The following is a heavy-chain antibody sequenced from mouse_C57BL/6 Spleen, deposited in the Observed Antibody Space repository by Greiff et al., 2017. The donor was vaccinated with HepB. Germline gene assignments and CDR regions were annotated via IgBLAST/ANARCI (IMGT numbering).Heavy chain of an antibody. CDR2: IRSKSSNYAT. CDR3: VRDEGDGYPAWFAY. D-gene: IGHD2-3*01. V-gene: IGHV10-3*01. CDR1: GFTFNTYA. J-gene: IGHJ3*01. Sequence: EVMLVESGGGLVQPKGSLKLSCAASGFTFNTYAMHWVRQAPGKGLEWVARIRSKSSNYATYYADSVKDRFTISRDDSQSMLYLQMNNLKTEDTAMYYCVRDEGDGYPAWFAYWGQGTLVTVSA.